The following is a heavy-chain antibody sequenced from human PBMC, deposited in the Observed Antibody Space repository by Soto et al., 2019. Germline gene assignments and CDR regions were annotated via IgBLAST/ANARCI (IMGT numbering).Heavy chain of an antibody. CDR2: ISYNGNNR. CDR3: AIVSETHRSSWFIEL. V-gene: IGHV3-30-3*01. CDR1: GFTFRSFD. J-gene: IGHJ4*02. Sequence: GGSLRLACAASGFTFRSFDMHWVSQAPGKGLEWVAAISYNGNNRYYADSVEGRFTISRANSKNTLYLQMDSLTAEDTAIYYCAIVSETHRSSWFIELRGQGTLVTVSS. D-gene: IGHD6-13*01.